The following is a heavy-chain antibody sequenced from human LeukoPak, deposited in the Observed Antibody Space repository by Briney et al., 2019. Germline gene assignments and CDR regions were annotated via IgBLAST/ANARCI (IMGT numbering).Heavy chain of an antibody. CDR1: GFIFNNYG. Sequence: PGGSLRLSCAASGFIFNNYGMHWVRQAPGGLGWVAFIRYDGSDKYYADSVKGRFTISRDNSKNTLYLQMNSLRAEDTAVYYCAKSIAVAGLAGGRTFDYWGQGTLVTVSS. CDR2: IRYDGSDK. CDR3: AKSIAVAGLAGGRTFDY. V-gene: IGHV3-30*02. J-gene: IGHJ4*02. D-gene: IGHD6-19*01.